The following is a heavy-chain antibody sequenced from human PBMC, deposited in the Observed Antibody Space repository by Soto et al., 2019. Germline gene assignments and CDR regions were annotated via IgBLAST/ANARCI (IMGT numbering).Heavy chain of an antibody. Sequence: GGSLRLSCVASGFTFDDYAMHWVRQIPGKGLQWVSGISWSASSIGYGASLRGRFLISRDNANNSLYLQMNDLRPEDTALYYCGKASSSNSWSPIDYWGQGTMVTVSS. J-gene: IGHJ4*02. V-gene: IGHV3-9*01. D-gene: IGHD3-3*01. CDR2: ISWSASSI. CDR3: GKASSSNSWSPIDY. CDR1: GFTFDDYA.